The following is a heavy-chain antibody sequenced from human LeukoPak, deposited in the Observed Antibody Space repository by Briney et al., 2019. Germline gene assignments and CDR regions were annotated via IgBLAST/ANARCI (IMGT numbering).Heavy chain of an antibody. CDR3: ARGYCSSASCYPSSANWLDP. D-gene: IGHD2-2*01. V-gene: IGHV1-18*01. CDR2: ISAYNGNT. J-gene: IGHJ5*02. CDR1: GYPFTSYG. Sequence: ASVKVSCKASGYPFTSYGITWVRRAPGQGLEWLGWISAYNGNTNYAQNLQGRVTMTTDTSTTTAYMELRSLRSDDTAVYYCARGYCSSASCYPSSANWLDPWGQGTLVTVSP.